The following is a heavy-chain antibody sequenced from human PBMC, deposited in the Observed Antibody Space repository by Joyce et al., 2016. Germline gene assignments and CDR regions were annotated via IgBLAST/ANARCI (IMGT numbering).Heavy chain of an antibody. V-gene: IGHV4-34*01. CDR3: ARGWSSNYYFDI. Sequence: QVQLQQWGAGLLKPSETLSLTCTISGGSFGNYYWAWIRQTPGKGLEWIGEISYSGSTTTYNPSPKSRVAISIDKSKNQFSLRLNSVTAADTAVYYCARGWSSNYYFDIWGRGTLVTVSS. D-gene: IGHD4-11*01. J-gene: IGHJ2*01. CDR2: ISYSGSTT. CDR1: GGSFGNYY.